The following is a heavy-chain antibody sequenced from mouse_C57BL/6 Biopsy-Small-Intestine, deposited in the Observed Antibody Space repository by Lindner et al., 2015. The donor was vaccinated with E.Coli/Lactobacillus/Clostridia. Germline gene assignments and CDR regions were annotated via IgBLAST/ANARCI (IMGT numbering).Heavy chain of an antibody. Sequence: VQLQESGAELVRPGTSVKVSCKASGYAFTNYLIEWIKQRPGQGLEWIGVINPGSGGTDYNEKFNVKATLTADKSSSTAYMQLSSLTSEDSAVYFCARSFDYDGEYYFDYWGQGTTLIVSS. V-gene: IGHV1-54*01. J-gene: IGHJ2*01. CDR3: ARSFDYDGEYYFDY. CDR2: INPGSGGT. CDR1: GYAFTNYL. D-gene: IGHD2-4*01.